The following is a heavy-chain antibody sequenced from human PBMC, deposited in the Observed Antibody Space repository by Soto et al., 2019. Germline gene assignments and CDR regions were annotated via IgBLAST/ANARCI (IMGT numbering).Heavy chain of an antibody. Sequence: QLQLQESGPGLVKPSETLSLTCTVSGGSISSSSYYWGWIRQPPGKGLEWIGSIYYSGSTYYNPSLKSRVTISVDTSKNQFSLKLSSVTAADTAVYYCATYYYDSSGYYYFDVHSWGQGTLVTVSS. J-gene: IGHJ4*02. CDR1: GGSISSSSYY. D-gene: IGHD3-22*01. CDR2: IYYSGST. CDR3: ATYYYDSSGYYYFDVHS. V-gene: IGHV4-39*01.